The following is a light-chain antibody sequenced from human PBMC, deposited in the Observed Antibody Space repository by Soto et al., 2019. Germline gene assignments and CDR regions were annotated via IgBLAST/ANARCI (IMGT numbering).Light chain of an antibody. CDR3: QQYGSSPPYT. J-gene: IGKJ2*01. V-gene: IGKV3-20*01. Sequence: EIVLTQSPGTLSLSPGERATLSCRASQGVTSNYLAWYQHKSGQAPRLLIYGVSTRATGVPDKFSGSGSVTDFTLTISRLEPEDFAVYCCQQYGSSPPYTFGQGTKLEIK. CDR1: QGVTSNY. CDR2: GVS.